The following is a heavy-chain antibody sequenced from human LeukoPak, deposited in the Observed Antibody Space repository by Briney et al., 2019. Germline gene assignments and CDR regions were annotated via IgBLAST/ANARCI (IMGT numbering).Heavy chain of an antibody. Sequence: GGSLRLSCAASGFTFSDYYMSWIRQAPGKGLEWVSYISSSGSTIYYADSVKGRFTISRDNAKNSLYLQMNSLRAEDTAVYYCARDGFTALVPAALGREEAIPHWGQGTLVTVSS. J-gene: IGHJ4*02. V-gene: IGHV3-11*04. CDR3: ARDGFTALVPAALGREEAIPH. CDR1: GFTFSDYY. CDR2: ISSSGSTI. D-gene: IGHD2-2*01.